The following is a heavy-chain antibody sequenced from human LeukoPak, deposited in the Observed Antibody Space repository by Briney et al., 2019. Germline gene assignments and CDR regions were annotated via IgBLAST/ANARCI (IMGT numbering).Heavy chain of an antibody. J-gene: IGHJ4*02. V-gene: IGHV3-23*01. Sequence: GGSLRLSCAASGFTFSSYAMSWVRQAPGKGLEWVSVISGSGGSTYYADSVKGRFTISRDNPKNTLYLQMNSLRAEDTAVYFCAKDRDYQLPLNLDHWGQGTLVTVSS. D-gene: IGHD2-2*01. CDR2: ISGSGGST. CDR3: AKDRDYQLPLNLDH. CDR1: GFTFSSYA.